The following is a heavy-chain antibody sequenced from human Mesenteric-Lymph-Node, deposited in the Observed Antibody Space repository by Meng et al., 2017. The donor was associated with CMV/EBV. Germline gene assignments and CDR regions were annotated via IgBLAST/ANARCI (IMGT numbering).Heavy chain of an antibody. CDR3: ARVELQSTSSWYFDY. D-gene: IGHD6-6*01. V-gene: IGHV4-31*02. Sequence: SGVSISGGGYYWSWIRQHPGKGVEWIGYIYYSGSTYYNPSLKSRLDISVDTSKNQFSLTVSSVTAADTAVYYCARVELQSTSSWYFDYWGQGALVTVSS. CDR1: GVSISGGGYY. CDR2: IYYSGST. J-gene: IGHJ4*02.